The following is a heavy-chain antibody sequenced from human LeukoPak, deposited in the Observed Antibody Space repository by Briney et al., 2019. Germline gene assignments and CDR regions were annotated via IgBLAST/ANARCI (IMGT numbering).Heavy chain of an antibody. CDR2: MKQDGSEK. V-gene: IGHV3-7*01. Sequence: GGSLRLSCAASGFTFSSYWMSWVRQAPGKGLEWVANMKQDGSEKYYVDSVKGRFTISRDNSKNTLYLQMNSLRAEDTAVYYCAKGGDGYNYGSYFDYWGQGTLVTVSS. D-gene: IGHD5-24*01. J-gene: IGHJ4*02. CDR1: GFTFSSYW. CDR3: AKGGDGYNYGSYFDY.